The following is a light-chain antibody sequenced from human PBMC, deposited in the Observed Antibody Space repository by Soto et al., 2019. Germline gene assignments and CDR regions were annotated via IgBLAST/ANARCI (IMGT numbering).Light chain of an antibody. Sequence: QSALTQPPSASGSPGQSVTISCTGTSSDVGGYNYVSWYQQHPGKAPKLMIYEVIKRPSGVPDRFSGSKSGNTASPTVSGLQAEDEADYYCSSFAGTNNVVFGGGTKVTVL. CDR1: SSDVGGYNY. CDR2: EVI. J-gene: IGLJ2*01. V-gene: IGLV2-8*01. CDR3: SSFAGTNNVV.